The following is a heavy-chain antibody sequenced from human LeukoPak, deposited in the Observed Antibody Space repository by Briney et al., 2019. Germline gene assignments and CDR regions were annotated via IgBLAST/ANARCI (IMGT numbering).Heavy chain of an antibody. V-gene: IGHV2-5*08. CDR2: IYWDDDK. D-gene: IGHD6-13*01. CDR3: IYRRRSSTWYSDY. CDR1: GGSISSYY. J-gene: IGHJ4*02. Sequence: TLSLTCTVSGGSISSYYWSWIRQPPGKALEWLALIYWDDDKRYSPSLKSRLTITKDISENQVVLTMTNVDPVDTATYFCIYRRRSSTWYSDYWGQGTLVTVSS.